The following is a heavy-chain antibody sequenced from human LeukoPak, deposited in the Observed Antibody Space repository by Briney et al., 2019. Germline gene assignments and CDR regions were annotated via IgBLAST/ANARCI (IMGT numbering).Heavy chain of an antibody. Sequence: GGSLRLSCVASGFTLSTYEMNWVRQAPGKGLEWLSYISGGGTTRYYADSVKGRFTISRDNAKNSLYLQMNSMRAEDTAVYYCARLSASGSKFDYWGQGTLVTVSS. J-gene: IGHJ4*02. CDR3: ARLSASGSKFDY. CDR1: GFTLSTYE. V-gene: IGHV3-48*03. D-gene: IGHD3-10*01. CDR2: ISGGGTTR.